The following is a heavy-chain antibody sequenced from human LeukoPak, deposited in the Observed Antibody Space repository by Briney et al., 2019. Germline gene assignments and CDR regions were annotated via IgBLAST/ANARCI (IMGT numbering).Heavy chain of an antibody. J-gene: IGHJ5*02. CDR3: ARRLHSSGWYENRFDP. CDR2: ISYDGSNK. CDR1: GFTFSSYA. V-gene: IGHV3-30-3*01. Sequence: PGRSLRLSCAASGFTFSSYAMHWVRQAPGKGLEWVAVISYDGSNKYYADSVKGRFTISRDNSKNTLYLQMNSLRAEDTAVYYCARRLHSSGWYENRFDPWGQGTLVTVSS. D-gene: IGHD6-19*01.